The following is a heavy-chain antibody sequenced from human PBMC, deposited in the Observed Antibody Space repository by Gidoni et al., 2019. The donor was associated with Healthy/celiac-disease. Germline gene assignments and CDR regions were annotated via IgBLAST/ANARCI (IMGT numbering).Heavy chain of an antibody. CDR1: GGSFSGYY. J-gene: IGHJ6*03. V-gene: IGHV4-34*01. CDR2: INHSGST. Sequence: QVQLQQWGAGLLQPSETLSLTCAVYGGSFSGYYWSWLRQPPGKGLEWIGAINHSGSTNYNPSLKSRVTISVDTSKNQFSLKLSSVTAADTAVYYCARAVRPARGYQLLLVGYYYYMDVLGKGTTVTVSS. CDR3: ARAVRPARGYQLLLVGYYYYMDV. D-gene: IGHD2-2*01.